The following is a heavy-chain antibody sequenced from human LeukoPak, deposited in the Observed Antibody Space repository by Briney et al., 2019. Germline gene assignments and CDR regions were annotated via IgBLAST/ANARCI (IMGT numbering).Heavy chain of an antibody. CDR2: ISWNSGSI. D-gene: IGHD6-13*01. CDR3: ARDGEWQELVYHFDY. Sequence: GGSLRLSCAASGFTFDDYAMHWVRHAPGKGLEWVSGISWNSGSIGYADSVKGRFTISRDNAKNSLYVQMNSLRAEDTAVYYCARDGEWQELVYHFDYWGQGTLVTVSS. J-gene: IGHJ4*02. CDR1: GFTFDDYA. V-gene: IGHV3-9*01.